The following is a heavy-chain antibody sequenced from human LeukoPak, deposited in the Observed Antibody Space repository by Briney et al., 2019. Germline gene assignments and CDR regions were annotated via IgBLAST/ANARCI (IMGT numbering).Heavy chain of an antibody. D-gene: IGHD2-2*01. J-gene: IGHJ5*02. CDR1: GGSISSYY. CDR2: IYYSGST. CDR3: ARGPRDCSSTSCYYWFDP. Sequence: SETLSLTCTVSGGSISSYYWSWIRQPPGKGLEWIGYIYYSGSTNYNPSLKSRVTISVDTSKNQFSLKLSSVTAADTAVYYCARGPRDCSSTSCYYWFDPWGQGTLVTVSS. V-gene: IGHV4-59*12.